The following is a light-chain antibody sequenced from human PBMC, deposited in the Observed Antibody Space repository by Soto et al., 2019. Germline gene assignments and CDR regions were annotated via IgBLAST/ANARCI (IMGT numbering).Light chain of an antibody. V-gene: IGKV3-20*01. CDR3: QQDDSSPWT. J-gene: IGKJ1*01. CDR1: QSVSSSF. Sequence: ESVLTQSPGTLSLSPGERATLSCRASQSVSSSFLAWYQLKPGQAPRLLIYGASSRATGIPDRFSGSGSGTDFTLIISRLEPEDFAVYYCQQDDSSPWTFGQGTKVEIK. CDR2: GAS.